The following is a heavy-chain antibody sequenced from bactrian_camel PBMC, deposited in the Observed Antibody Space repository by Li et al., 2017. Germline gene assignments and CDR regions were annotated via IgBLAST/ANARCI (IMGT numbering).Heavy chain of an antibody. CDR2: ISTSSGRT. J-gene: IGHJ4*01. CDR3: ATSSRCSLDARQYSG. Sequence: VASGGGSMQPGGSLRLSCAASGFTFGSYHMNWVRQAPGKEREGVATISTSSGRTWVDASVAGRFTISHDRANSTVYLQMNSLRPEDTAVYYCATSSRCSLDARQYSGWGQGTQVTVS. CDR1: GFTFGSYH. D-gene: IGHD4*01. V-gene: IGHV3S40*01.